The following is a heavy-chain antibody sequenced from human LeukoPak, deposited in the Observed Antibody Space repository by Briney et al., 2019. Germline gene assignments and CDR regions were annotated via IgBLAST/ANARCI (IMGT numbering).Heavy chain of an antibody. CDR2: ISAYNGNT. Sequence: ASVKVSCKASGYTFTSYGISWVRQASGQGLEWMGWISAYNGNTNYAQKLQGRVTMTTDTSTSTAYMELRSLRSDDTAVYYCARRGYDFWSGYYALDYWGQGTLVTVSS. V-gene: IGHV1-18*01. D-gene: IGHD3-3*01. CDR1: GYTFTSYG. J-gene: IGHJ4*02. CDR3: ARRGYDFWSGYYALDY.